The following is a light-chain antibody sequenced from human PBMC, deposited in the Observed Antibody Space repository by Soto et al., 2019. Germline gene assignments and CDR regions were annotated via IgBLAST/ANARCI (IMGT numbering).Light chain of an antibody. V-gene: IGKV3-11*01. J-gene: IGKJ4*01. CDR2: DAS. CDR3: QQRSDWPST. CDR1: QSVGSY. Sequence: EIVLTQSPATLSLSPGDRATLSCRARQSVGSYLGWYQQRPGQAPRLLIYDASNRATGIPARLSGSGSGTDFALTISSLEPEDFAVYYCQQRSDWPSTFGGGTKVEIK.